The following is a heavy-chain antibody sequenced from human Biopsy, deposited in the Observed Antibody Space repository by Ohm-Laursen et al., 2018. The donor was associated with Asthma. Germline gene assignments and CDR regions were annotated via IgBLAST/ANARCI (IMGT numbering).Heavy chain of an antibody. CDR2: ITFDGSTQ. CDR1: RFTYE. Sequence: SLRLSCTASRFTYEMHWARQAPGKGLEWVAVITFDGSTQHYGDSVKGRFTISRDNSKNMLFLQMNSLRAEDTAVYYCLRDTLGYYFDIWGQGTLVTVSS. CDR3: LRDTLGYYFDI. V-gene: IGHV3-30-3*01. D-gene: IGHD6-13*01. J-gene: IGHJ4*02.